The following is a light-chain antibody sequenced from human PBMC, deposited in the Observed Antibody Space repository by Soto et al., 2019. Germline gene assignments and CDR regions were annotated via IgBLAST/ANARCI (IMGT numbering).Light chain of an antibody. J-gene: IGLJ2*01. CDR2: EVS. V-gene: IGLV2-14*01. CDR3: SSYTSSSTVI. CDR1: SSDVGGYIY. Sequence: QSALTQPASVSGSPGQSITISCTGTSSDVGGYIYVSWYQQHPGKAPKLMIYEVSNRPSGVSNHFSASKSGNTASLIISGLQAEDEADYYCSSYTSSSTVIFGGGTKVTVL.